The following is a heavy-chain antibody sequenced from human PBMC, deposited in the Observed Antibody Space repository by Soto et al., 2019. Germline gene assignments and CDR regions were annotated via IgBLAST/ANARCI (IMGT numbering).Heavy chain of an antibody. J-gene: IGHJ6*03. CDR3: ARGRFWSGYYDYYYYYYMDV. Sequence: GESLKISCKGSGYSFTSYWIGWVRQMPGKGLEWMGIIYPGDSDTRYSPSFQGQVTISADKSISTAYLQWSSLKASDTAMYYCARGRFWSGYYDYYYYYYMDVWGKGTTVTVSS. CDR2: IYPGDSDT. D-gene: IGHD3-3*01. CDR1: GYSFTSYW. V-gene: IGHV5-51*01.